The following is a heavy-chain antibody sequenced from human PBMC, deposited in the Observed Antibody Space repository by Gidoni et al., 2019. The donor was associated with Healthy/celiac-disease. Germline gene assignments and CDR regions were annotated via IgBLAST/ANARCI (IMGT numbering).Heavy chain of an antibody. Sequence: EVQLVESGGGLVQPGGSLRLSCAASGFTFSSYWMSWVRQAPGKGLEWVANIKQDGSEKYYVDSVKGRFTISRDNAKNSLYLQMNSLRAEDTAVYYCARVPWFGYYYGMDVWGQGTTVTVSS. J-gene: IGHJ6*02. V-gene: IGHV3-7*01. D-gene: IGHD3-10*01. CDR3: ARVPWFGYYYGMDV. CDR2: IKQDGSEK. CDR1: GFTFSSYW.